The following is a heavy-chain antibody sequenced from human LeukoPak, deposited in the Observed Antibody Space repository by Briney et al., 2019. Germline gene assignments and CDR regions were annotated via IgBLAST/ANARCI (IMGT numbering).Heavy chain of an antibody. CDR2: ISWNSGSI. J-gene: IGHJ4*02. D-gene: IGHD3-22*01. CDR3: AKDIAPSYYDSSGYLDY. CDR1: GFTFNSYA. Sequence: GGSLRLSCTASGFTFNSYAMHWVRQAPGKGLEWVSGISWNSGSIGYADSVKGRFTISRDNAKNSLYLQMNSLRAEDTALYYCAKDIAPSYYDSSGYLDYWGQGTLVTVSS. V-gene: IGHV3-9*01.